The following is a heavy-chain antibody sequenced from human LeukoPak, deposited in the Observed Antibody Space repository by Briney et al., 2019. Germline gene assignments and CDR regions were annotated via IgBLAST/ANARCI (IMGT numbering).Heavy chain of an antibody. Sequence: PSETLSLTCTVSGGSISSYYWGWIRQPPGKGLEWIGSIYHSGSTYYNPSLKSRVTISVDTSKNQFSLKLSSVTAADTAVYYCARDPPYSNYVSDSAFDIWGQGTMVTVSS. CDR2: IYHSGST. CDR1: GGSISSYY. V-gene: IGHV4-38-2*02. CDR3: ARDPPYSNYVSDSAFDI. J-gene: IGHJ3*02. D-gene: IGHD4-11*01.